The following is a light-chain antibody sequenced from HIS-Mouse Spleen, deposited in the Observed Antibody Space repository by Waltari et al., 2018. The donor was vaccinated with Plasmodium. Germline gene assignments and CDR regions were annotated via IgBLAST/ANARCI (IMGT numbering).Light chain of an antibody. CDR1: ALPQKY. CDR2: EES. J-gene: IGLJ3*02. CDR3: YSTDSSGNHRV. V-gene: IGLV3-10*01. Sequence: SYELTQPPSVSVSPGQTARITCSGDALPQKYAYWYQQKSVQAPVLVIYEESKRPSGIPERFSGSSSGTMATLTISGAQVEDEADYYCYSTDSSGNHRVFGGGTKLTVL.